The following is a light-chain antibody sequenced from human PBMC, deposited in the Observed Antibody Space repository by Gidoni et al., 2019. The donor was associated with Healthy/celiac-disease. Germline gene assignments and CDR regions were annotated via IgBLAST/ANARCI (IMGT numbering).Light chain of an antibody. CDR3: QKYNNWPLT. Sequence: EIVLTQSPATLSVSPGERATLSCRDSQSVSSNLAWYQQKPGQAPRLLIYGASTRATGSPARFSGSGSGTEFTLTISSMQSEDFAVYYCQKYNNWPLTFGGGTKVEIK. CDR2: GAS. V-gene: IGKV3-15*01. J-gene: IGKJ4*01. CDR1: QSVSSN.